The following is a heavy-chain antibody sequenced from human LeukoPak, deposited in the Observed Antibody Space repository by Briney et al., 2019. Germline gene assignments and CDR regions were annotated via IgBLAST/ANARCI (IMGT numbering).Heavy chain of an antibody. Sequence: PSETLSLTCTVSGGSISSYYWSWIRQPPGKGLAWIGYIYYSGSTNYNPSLKSRVTISVDTSKNQFSLKLSSVTAADTAVYYCARQPYYYARYYFDYWGQGTLVTVSS. D-gene: IGHD3-22*01. CDR2: IYYSGST. CDR3: ARQPYYYARYYFDY. V-gene: IGHV4-59*01. CDR1: GGSISSYY. J-gene: IGHJ4*02.